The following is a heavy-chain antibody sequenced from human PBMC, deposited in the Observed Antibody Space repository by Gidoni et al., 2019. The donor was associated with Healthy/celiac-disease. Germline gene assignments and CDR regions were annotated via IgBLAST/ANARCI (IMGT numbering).Heavy chain of an antibody. Sequence: QMQLVQSGPEVKKPGTSVKVSCKASGFAFPSSAVPWVRQARGQRLEWIGWIVVGSGNTNYAQKFQERVTITRDMSTSTAYMELSSLRSEDTAVYYCAADPHCSSTSCYYYYGMDGWGQGTTVTVSS. D-gene: IGHD2-2*01. CDR2: IVVGSGNT. CDR3: AADPHCSSTSCYYYYGMDG. CDR1: GFAFPSSA. J-gene: IGHJ6*02. V-gene: IGHV1-58*01.